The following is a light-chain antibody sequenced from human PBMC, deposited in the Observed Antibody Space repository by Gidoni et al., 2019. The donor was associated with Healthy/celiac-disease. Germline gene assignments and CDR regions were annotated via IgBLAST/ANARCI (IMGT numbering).Light chain of an antibody. J-gene: IGLJ2*01. Sequence: QSALTQPLSAPGPPGQSVPISCTGTSSDVGGYPQVSWYNQYQGNATKLMIYEVRKPPSGVPDRFSGSKSGNTASLTVSGLQAEDEADYYCSSYAGRNNVVFGGGTKLTVL. CDR2: EVR. CDR1: SSDVGGYPQ. V-gene: IGLV2-8*01. CDR3: SSYAGRNNVV.